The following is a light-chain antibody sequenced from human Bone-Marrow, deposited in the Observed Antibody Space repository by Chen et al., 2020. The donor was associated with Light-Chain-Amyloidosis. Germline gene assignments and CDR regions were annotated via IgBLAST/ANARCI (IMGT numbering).Light chain of an antibody. CDR2: DAS. V-gene: IGLV3-21*02. Sequence: SYLLTQPSSVSVAPGPTAPIACGGNNIGSTSVHWYQQTPGQAPLLVVYDASDRPSGIPERLSGSNSGNTATLTISRVEAGDEADYYCQVWDRSSDRPVFGGGTKLTVL. CDR3: QVWDRSSDRPV. J-gene: IGLJ3*02. CDR1: NIGSTS.